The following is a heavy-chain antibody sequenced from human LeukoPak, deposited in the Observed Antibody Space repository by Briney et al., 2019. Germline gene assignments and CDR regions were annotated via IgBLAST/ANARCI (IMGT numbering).Heavy chain of an antibody. CDR2: FDAEDCET. Sequence: AAVKVSCKDSGYTLTELSMQWVRQAPGEGREWMGGFDAEDCETIYAQKFQGRVTMTEDTSTDTAYMDLSSLRSEDTAVYYCATGDCSSTSCYGLPYFDYWGQGTLVTVSS. CDR1: GYTLTELS. V-gene: IGHV1-24*01. J-gene: IGHJ4*02. D-gene: IGHD2-2*01. CDR3: ATGDCSSTSCYGLPYFDY.